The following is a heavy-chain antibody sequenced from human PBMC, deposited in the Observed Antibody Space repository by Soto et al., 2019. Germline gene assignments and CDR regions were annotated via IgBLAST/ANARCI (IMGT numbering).Heavy chain of an antibody. CDR1: ADTFTGRY. CDR3: ARDIVTTITSLDY. CDR2: INPNSGGT. J-gene: IGHJ4*02. Sequence: ASVKAGCKPSADTFTGRYIQSPCQAPGQGLEWMGWINPNSGGTNSAQKFQGRVTMTRDTSISTAYMELSRLRSDDTAVYYCARDIVTTITSLDYWGQGTLVTVPS. V-gene: IGHV1-2*02. D-gene: IGHD5-12*01.